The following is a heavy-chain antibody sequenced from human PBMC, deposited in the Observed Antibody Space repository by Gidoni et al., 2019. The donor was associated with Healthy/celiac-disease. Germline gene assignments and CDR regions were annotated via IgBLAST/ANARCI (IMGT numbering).Heavy chain of an antibody. J-gene: IGHJ4*02. CDR3: AKSDTAYGLGWYFDY. Sequence: QVQLVESGGGVVQPGRSLRLSCAASGFTFSSYGMHWVRQAPGKGLEWVAVISYDGSNKYYADSVKGRFTISRDNSKNTLYLQMNSLRAEDTAVYYCAKSDTAYGLGWYFDYWGQGTLVTVSS. V-gene: IGHV3-30*18. CDR1: GFTFSSYG. CDR2: ISYDGSNK. D-gene: IGHD3-10*01.